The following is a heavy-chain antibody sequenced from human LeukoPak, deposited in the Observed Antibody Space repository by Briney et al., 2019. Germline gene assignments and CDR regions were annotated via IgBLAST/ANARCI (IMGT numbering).Heavy chain of an antibody. J-gene: IGHJ4*02. CDR1: GFTFSSYA. CDR3: AKWGYCSSTSCPTVGFDY. V-gene: IGHV3-23*01. D-gene: IGHD2-2*01. CDR2: ISGSGGST. Sequence: AGGSLRLSCAASGFTFSSYAMSWVRQAPGKGLEWVSAISGSGGSTYCADSVKGRFTISRDNSKNTLYLQMNSLRAEDTAVYYCAKWGYCSSTSCPTVGFDYWGQGTLVTVSS.